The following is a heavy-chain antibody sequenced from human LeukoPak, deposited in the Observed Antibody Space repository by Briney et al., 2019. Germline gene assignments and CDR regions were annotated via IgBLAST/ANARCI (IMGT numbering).Heavy chain of an antibody. Sequence: SETLSLTCTVSGGSISNYYWSWIRQPPGKGLEWIGYIYYSGSTNYSPSLKSRVTISVDTSKNQFSVKLTSVTAADTAVYYRARHRGGSSSWHFDYWGQGTLVTVSS. CDR1: GGSISNYY. CDR2: IYYSGST. J-gene: IGHJ4*02. V-gene: IGHV4-59*08. CDR3: ARHRGGSSSWHFDY. D-gene: IGHD6-13*01.